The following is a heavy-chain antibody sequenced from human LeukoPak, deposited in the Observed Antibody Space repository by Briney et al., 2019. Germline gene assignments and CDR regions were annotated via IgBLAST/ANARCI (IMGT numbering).Heavy chain of an antibody. CDR2: IYYSGTT. V-gene: IGHV4-59*12. J-gene: IGHJ3*02. CDR1: GGSISSYY. D-gene: IGHD3-9*01. CDR3: ARDYDIFTGYAAYAFDI. Sequence: WETLSLTCTVSGGSISSYYWSWIRQPPGEGLEWIGCIYYSGTTNYNPSLKSRVTISVDTSKNQFSLKLSSVTDADTAVYYCARDYDIFTGYAAYAFDIWGQGTMVTVSS.